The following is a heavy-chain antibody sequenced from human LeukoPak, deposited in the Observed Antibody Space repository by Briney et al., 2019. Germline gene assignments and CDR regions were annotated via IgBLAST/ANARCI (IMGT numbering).Heavy chain of an antibody. V-gene: IGHV3-33*01. CDR1: GFTFSSYG. CDR3: ARDRRSRPVDY. Sequence: GGSLRLSCAASGFTFSSYGMHWVRQAPGEGLEWVAVIWYDGSNKYYADSVKGRFTISRDNSKNTLYLQMNSLRAEDTAVYYCARDRRSRPVDYWGQGTLVTVSS. D-gene: IGHD6-6*01. CDR2: IWYDGSNK. J-gene: IGHJ4*02.